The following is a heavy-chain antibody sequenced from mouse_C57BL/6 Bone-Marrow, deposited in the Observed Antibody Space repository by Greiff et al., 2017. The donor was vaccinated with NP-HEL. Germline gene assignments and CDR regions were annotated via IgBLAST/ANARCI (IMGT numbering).Heavy chain of an antibody. CDR3: ARWRIKAWYFDV. CDR2: ISYSGST. J-gene: IGHJ1*03. D-gene: IGHD2-4*01. V-gene: IGHV3-8*01. Sequence: EVHLVESGPGLAKPSQSLSLTCSVTGYSITSDYLNWIRKFPGNKLEYMGYISYSGSTYYNPSPKSRISITRDTSKNQYYLQLNSVTTEDTATYYCARWRIKAWYFDVWDTGTTVTVSS. CDR1: GYSITSDY.